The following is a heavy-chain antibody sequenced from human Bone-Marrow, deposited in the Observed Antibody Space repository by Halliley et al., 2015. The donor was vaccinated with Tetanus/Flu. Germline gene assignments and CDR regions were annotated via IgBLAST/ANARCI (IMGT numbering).Heavy chain of an antibody. CDR1: GFTFSTYG. Sequence: SLRLSCAASGFTFSTYGMNWVRQAPGKGLEWVSSISSSSSYIYYADSAKGRFTISRDNAKNSLYLQMNSLRAEDTAVYYCARDTELPWLGELEFYGMGVWGQGTPVTVSS. CDR2: ISSSSSYI. CDR3: ARDTELPWLGELEFYGMGV. D-gene: IGHD3-10*01. V-gene: IGHV3-21*01. J-gene: IGHJ6*02.